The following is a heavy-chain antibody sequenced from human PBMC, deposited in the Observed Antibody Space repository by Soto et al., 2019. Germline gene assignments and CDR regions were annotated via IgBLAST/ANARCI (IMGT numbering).Heavy chain of an antibody. CDR1: GFTFSSYA. V-gene: IGHV3-30-3*01. Sequence: QVQLVESGGGVVQPGRSLRLSCAASGFTFSSYAMHWVRQAPGKGLEWVAVISYDGSNKYYADSVKGRFTISRDNSKNMLYLQMNSLRAEDTAVYYCARGEGYCTNGVCGIDYWGQGTLVTVSS. CDR2: ISYDGSNK. D-gene: IGHD2-8*01. J-gene: IGHJ4*02. CDR3: ARGEGYCTNGVCGIDY.